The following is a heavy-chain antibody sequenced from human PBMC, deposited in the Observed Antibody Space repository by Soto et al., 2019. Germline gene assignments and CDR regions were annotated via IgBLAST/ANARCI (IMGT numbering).Heavy chain of an antibody. D-gene: IGHD3-10*01. Sequence: ASVKVSCKASGYTFTSYGISWVRQAPGQGLEWMGWISAYNGNTNYAQKLQGRVTMTTDTSTSTAYMELRSLRSDDTAVYYCARAPFYYYGSGSYYNPPRFDPWGQGTLVTVS. J-gene: IGHJ5*02. CDR1: GYTFTSYG. V-gene: IGHV1-18*01. CDR3: ARAPFYYYGSGSYYNPPRFDP. CDR2: ISAYNGNT.